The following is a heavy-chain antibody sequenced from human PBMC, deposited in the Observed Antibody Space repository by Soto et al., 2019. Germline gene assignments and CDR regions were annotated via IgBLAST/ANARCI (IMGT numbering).Heavy chain of an antibody. D-gene: IGHD3-3*01. Sequence: QVQLVESGGGVVQPGRSLRLSCAPSGFTFSNYAMHWVRQAPGKGLEWVAVISYDGSNKYYADSVKGRFTISRDNSKNTLYLQMNSLRAEDTDVYYCARDKRDLRFLEWSYYFDYWGQGTLVTVSS. CDR1: GFTFSNYA. J-gene: IGHJ4*02. V-gene: IGHV3-30-3*01. CDR3: ARDKRDLRFLEWSYYFDY. CDR2: ISYDGSNK.